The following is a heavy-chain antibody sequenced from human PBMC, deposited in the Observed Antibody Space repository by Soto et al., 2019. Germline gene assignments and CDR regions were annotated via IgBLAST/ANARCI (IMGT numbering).Heavy chain of an antibody. CDR1: GFTFSSYA. Sequence: GGSLRLSCAASGFTFSSYAMSWVRQAPGKGLEWVSGISGSGGRTYYADSVKGRFTISRDNSKNTLYLQMNSLRAEDTAVYYCAKEPVMYCSGGSCYSGIFDYWGQGTLVTVSS. CDR2: ISGSGGRT. CDR3: AKEPVMYCSGGSCYSGIFDY. V-gene: IGHV3-23*01. D-gene: IGHD2-15*01. J-gene: IGHJ4*02.